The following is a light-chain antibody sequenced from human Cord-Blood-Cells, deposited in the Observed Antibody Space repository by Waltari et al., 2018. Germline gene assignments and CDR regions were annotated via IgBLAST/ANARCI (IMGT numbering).Light chain of an antibody. CDR2: HVS. V-gene: IGLV2-14*01. Sequence: QSALTQPSSVSGSPGQSITISCTGTSSDVVGYNYVSWYQQHPGKAPKLMIYHVSNRPSGVSNLFSGSKSGNTASLTISGLQAEDEADYYCSSYTSSSTLVFGTGTKVTVL. CDR3: SSYTSSSTLV. CDR1: SSDVVGYNY. J-gene: IGLJ1*01.